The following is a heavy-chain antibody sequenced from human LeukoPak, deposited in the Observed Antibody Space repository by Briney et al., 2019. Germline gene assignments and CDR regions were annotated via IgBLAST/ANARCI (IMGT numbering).Heavy chain of an antibody. CDR3: ARAQTLFWEFHGFDI. CDR1: GFTFSSHS. Sequence: GGSLRLSCAASGFTFSSHSINWVRQAPGKGLEWIATMTVTNKIYYADSVKGRFTISRDNAENSVYLQMNSLRDEDTAVYSCARAQTLFWEFHGFDIWGRGTKVTVSS. CDR2: MTVTNKI. J-gene: IGHJ3*02. D-gene: IGHD3-3*01. V-gene: IGHV3-69-1*01.